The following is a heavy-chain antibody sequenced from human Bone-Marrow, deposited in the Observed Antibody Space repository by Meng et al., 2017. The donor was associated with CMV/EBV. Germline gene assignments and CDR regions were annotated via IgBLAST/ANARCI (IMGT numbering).Heavy chain of an antibody. J-gene: IGHJ6*02. D-gene: IGHD6-6*01. CDR3: ARDRSSSSSSPYYYYGMDV. Sequence: GGSLRLSCAASGFTSSRYWLSWVRQAPGKGLEWVANINQDGNEKDYVDSVKGRFTISRDNAKNSLFLQMNSLRAEDTAVYYCARDRSSSSSSPYYYYGMDVWGQGTTVTVSS. V-gene: IGHV3-7*01. CDR2: INQDGNEK. CDR1: GFTSSRYW.